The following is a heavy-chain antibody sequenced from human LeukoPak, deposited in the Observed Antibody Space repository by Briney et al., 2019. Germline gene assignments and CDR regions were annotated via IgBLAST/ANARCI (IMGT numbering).Heavy chain of an antibody. V-gene: IGHV3-21*04. J-gene: IGHJ4*02. D-gene: IGHD5-12*01. CDR2: ISSSSSYI. CDR3: ARKRVATISYFDY. CDR1: GFTFSSYS. Sequence: GGSLRLSCAASGFTFSSYSMNWVRQAPGKGLEWVSSISSSSSYIYYADSVKGRFTISRDNAKNSLYLQMNSLRAEDTAVYYCARKRVATISYFDYWGQGTLVTVSS.